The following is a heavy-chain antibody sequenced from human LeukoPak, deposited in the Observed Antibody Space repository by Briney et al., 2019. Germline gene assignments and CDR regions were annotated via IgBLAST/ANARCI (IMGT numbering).Heavy chain of an antibody. CDR2: VYYTGNT. D-gene: IGHD1-1*01. Sequence: PSETLSLTCTVSGTSINNFWWSWVRQPPGKGLEWIGFVYYTGNTNYDPSLTSRVTMSIDTFRNQFSLRLSSVTAADTAVYYCIGTTGPFDVWGQGTLVTVSS. CDR1: GTSINNFW. J-gene: IGHJ3*01. CDR3: IGTTGPFDV. V-gene: IGHV4-59*03.